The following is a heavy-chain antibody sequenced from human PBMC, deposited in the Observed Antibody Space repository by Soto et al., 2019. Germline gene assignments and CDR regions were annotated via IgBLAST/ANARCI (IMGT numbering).Heavy chain of an antibody. CDR1: CGSISSYY. V-gene: IGHV4-59*01. CDR2: IYYSGST. D-gene: IGHD3-22*01. J-gene: IGHJ4*02. Sequence: SDTLSLTCTVSCGSISSYYWSWIRQPPGKGLEWIGYIYYSGSTNYNPSLKSRVTISVDTSKNQFSLKLSSVTAADTAVYYCARFDYYDSSGYLDFGPKWGQGTPVTVSS. CDR3: ARFDYYDSSGYLDFGPK.